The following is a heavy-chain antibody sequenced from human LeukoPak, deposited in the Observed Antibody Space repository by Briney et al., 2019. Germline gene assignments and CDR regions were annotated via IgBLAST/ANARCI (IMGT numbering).Heavy chain of an antibody. D-gene: IGHD3-10*01. J-gene: IGHJ4*02. Sequence: GASVKVSCKASGGTFSSYAISWVRQAPGQGLEWMGGISPIFGTANYAQKFQGRVTITADESTSTAYMELSSLRSEDTAVYYCARERGYGSGSYLFDYWGQGTLVTVSS. CDR3: ARERGYGSGSYLFDY. CDR1: GGTFSSYA. V-gene: IGHV1-69*13. CDR2: ISPIFGTA.